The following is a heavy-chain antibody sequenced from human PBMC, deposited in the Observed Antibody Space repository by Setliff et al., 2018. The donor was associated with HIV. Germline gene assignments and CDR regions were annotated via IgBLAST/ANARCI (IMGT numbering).Heavy chain of an antibody. Sequence: ASVKVSCKASGYTFTTYGISWVRQAPGQGLEWMGWISAYNGNTNYAQKFQGRVTMTTDTSTSTAYMDLRSLRSDDTAVYYCARLGLFYDAFNIWGQGTMVTVS. J-gene: IGHJ3*02. CDR3: ARLGLFYDAFNI. CDR2: ISAYNGNT. V-gene: IGHV1-18*01. D-gene: IGHD3-22*01. CDR1: GYTFTTYG.